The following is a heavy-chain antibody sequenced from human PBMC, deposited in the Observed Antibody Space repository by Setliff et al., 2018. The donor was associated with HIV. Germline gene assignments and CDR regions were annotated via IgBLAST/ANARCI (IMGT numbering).Heavy chain of an antibody. J-gene: IGHJ6*03. D-gene: IGHD6-13*01. CDR3: ARHRDPPGSRWIYYYYYMDL. V-gene: IGHV4-39*01. CDR1: GGSISRSNHY. Sequence: PSETLSLTCTVSGGSISRSNHYWAWIRQPPGKGLEWIGSIYYSGITYYNPSLSSRLTISVDTSKNHVSLRLSSVTAADTGVYYCARHRDPPGSRWIYYYYYMDLWGEGTTVTVSS. CDR2: IYYSGIT.